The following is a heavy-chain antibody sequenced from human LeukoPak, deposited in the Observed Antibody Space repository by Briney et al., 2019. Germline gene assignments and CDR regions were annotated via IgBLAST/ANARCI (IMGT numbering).Heavy chain of an antibody. Sequence: GGSLRLSCAASGFTVSSNYMSWVRQAPGKGLEWVSIIYSGGSTYYADSVKGRFTISRDNAKNSLYLQMNSLRAEDTALYYCARDVEVAAILGNYFDYWGQGTLVTVSS. CDR3: ARDVEVAAILGNYFDY. D-gene: IGHD2-15*01. J-gene: IGHJ4*02. CDR1: GFTVSSNY. CDR2: IYSGGST. V-gene: IGHV3-53*01.